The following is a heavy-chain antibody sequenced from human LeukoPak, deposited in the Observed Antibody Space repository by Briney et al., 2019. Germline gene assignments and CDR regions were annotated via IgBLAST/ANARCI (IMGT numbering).Heavy chain of an antibody. CDR3: ARSSYCSSTSCYPYYFDY. Sequence: GGSLRLSCAASGFTFSSYSMNWVRQAPGKGLEWVSSISSSSSYIYYADSVKGRFTISRDNAKNSLYLQMNSLRAEDTAVYYCARSSYCSSTSCYPYYFDYWGQGTLVTVSS. CDR1: GFTFSSYS. J-gene: IGHJ4*02. D-gene: IGHD2-2*01. CDR2: ISSSSSYI. V-gene: IGHV3-21*01.